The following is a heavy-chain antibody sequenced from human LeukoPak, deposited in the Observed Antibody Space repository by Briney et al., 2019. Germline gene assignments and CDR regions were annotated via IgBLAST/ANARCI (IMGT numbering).Heavy chain of an antibody. CDR2: ISWNSGSI. Sequence: GRSLRLSCAASGFTFDDYAMHWVRQAPGKGLEWVSGISWNSGSIGYADSVKGRFTISRDNAKNSLYLQMNSLRAEDTALYYCAKVGGSGSMWGVNWFDSWGQGTLVTVSS. CDR3: AKVGGSGSMWGVNWFDS. J-gene: IGHJ5*01. CDR1: GFTFDDYA. D-gene: IGHD3-10*01. V-gene: IGHV3-9*01.